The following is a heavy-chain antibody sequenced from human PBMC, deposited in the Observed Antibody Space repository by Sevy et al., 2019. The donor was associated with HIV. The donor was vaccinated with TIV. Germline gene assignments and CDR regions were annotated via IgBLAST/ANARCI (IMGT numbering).Heavy chain of an antibody. V-gene: IGHV1-69*13. Sequence: ASVKVSCKASGGTFSSYAISWVRQAPGQGLEWMGGIIPIFGTANYAQKFQGRVTVTADESTSTAYMELSSLRSEDTAVYYCARDRWELLTAANWFDPWGQGTLVTVSS. CDR2: IIPIFGTA. CDR3: ARDRWELLTAANWFDP. D-gene: IGHD1-26*01. J-gene: IGHJ5*02. CDR1: GGTFSSYA.